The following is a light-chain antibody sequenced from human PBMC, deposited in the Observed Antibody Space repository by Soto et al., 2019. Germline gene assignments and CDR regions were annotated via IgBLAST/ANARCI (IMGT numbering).Light chain of an antibody. J-gene: IGLJ2*01. CDR3: AAWADSLSGVV. V-gene: IGLV1-47*02. CDR2: SNN. Sequence: QSVLTQPPSASGTPGQRVTISCSGSRSNIGTNYVYWYQQLPGTAPKVLIYSNNHRPSGVPDRFSGSKSGTSASLAISGLRYEDEADYYCAAWADSLSGVVFGGGTKLTVL. CDR1: RSNIGTNY.